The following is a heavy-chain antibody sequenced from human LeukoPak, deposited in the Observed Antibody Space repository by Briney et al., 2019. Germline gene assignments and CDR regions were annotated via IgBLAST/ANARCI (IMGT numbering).Heavy chain of an antibody. Sequence: GGSLRLSCAVSGFTVSDNYMSWVRQAPGRGLEWVSVFYIGGSTYYADSVKGRFTISRDNSKNSVYLQMNSLRVEDTAVYYCARGDGYNFFDHWGQGTLVTVSS. CDR1: GFTVSDNY. D-gene: IGHD5-24*01. V-gene: IGHV3-66*01. CDR3: ARGDGYNFFDH. J-gene: IGHJ4*02. CDR2: FYIGGST.